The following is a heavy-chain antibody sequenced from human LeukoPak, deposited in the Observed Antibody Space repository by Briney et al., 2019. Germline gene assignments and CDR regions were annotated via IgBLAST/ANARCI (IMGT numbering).Heavy chain of an antibody. CDR1: GYSINSAYY. V-gene: IGHV4-38-2*02. CDR3: ARGSLTDAFVI. D-gene: IGHD3-16*02. J-gene: IGHJ3*02. CDR2: FYHSRNT. Sequence: SETLSLTCTVSGYSINSAYYWGWIRQPPGKGLEWIGSFYHSRNTYYNPSLKSRVTISVNTSKNQFSLKLSSVTAADTAVYYCARGSLTDAFVIWGQGTMVTVSS.